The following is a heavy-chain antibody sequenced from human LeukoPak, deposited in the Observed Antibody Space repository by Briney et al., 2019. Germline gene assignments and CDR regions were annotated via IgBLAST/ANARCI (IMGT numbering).Heavy chain of an antibody. CDR2: INHSGST. J-gene: IGHJ4*02. V-gene: IGHV4-34*01. D-gene: IGHD3-3*01. CDR1: GGSFSGYY. CDR3: ARDPTESIFGVVIRSPVDY. Sequence: SETLSLTCAVYGGSFSGYYWSWIRQPPGKGLEWIGEINHSGSTNYNPSLKSRVTISVDTSKNQFSLKLSSVTAADTAVYYCARDPTESIFGVVIRSPVDYWGQGTLVTVSS.